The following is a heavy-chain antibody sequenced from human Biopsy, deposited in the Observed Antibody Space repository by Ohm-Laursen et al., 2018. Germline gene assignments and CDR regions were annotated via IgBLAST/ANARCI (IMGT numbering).Heavy chain of an antibody. CDR1: GDSVTKYY. D-gene: IGHD4-11*01. J-gene: IGHJ6*02. Sequence: SEILSLTCPVSGDSVTKYYWSWIRQPPGKGLEWIGHIYYSVMTNYNPSLQSRVSISVDTSRNQVSLTLSSVTAADTAVYYCARDSGILNYGNFKYYHYYGMDVWGQGTKVTVSS. V-gene: IGHV4-59*02. CDR3: ARDSGILNYGNFKYYHYYGMDV. CDR2: IYYSVMT.